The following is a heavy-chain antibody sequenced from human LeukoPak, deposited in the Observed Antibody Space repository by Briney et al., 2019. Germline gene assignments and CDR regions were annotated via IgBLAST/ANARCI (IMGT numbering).Heavy chain of an antibody. V-gene: IGHV4-34*01. CDR3: ARSYYYMDV. J-gene: IGHJ6*03. Sequence: PSETLSLTCAVYGGSFSGYYWSWIRQPPGKGLEWIGEINHSGSTNYNPSLKSRVTISVDTSKNQFSLKLSSVTAADTAVYYCARSYYYMDVWGKGTPVTVSS. CDR2: INHSGST. CDR1: GGSFSGYY.